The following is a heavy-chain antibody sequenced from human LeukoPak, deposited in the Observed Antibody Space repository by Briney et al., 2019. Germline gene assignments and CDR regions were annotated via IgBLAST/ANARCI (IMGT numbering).Heavy chain of an antibody. J-gene: IGHJ5*02. CDR1: GFTFSTYW. D-gene: IGHD6-13*01. V-gene: IGHV3-7*05. CDR3: ARDLPSGAAGTFDP. Sequence: GGSLRLSCVASGFTFSTYWMSWVRQAPGKGLEWVANIKQDGSEKYYVDSVKGRFTISRGNAKNSLYLQMNSLRAEDTAVYYCARDLPSGAAGTFDPWGQGTLVTVSS. CDR2: IKQDGSEK.